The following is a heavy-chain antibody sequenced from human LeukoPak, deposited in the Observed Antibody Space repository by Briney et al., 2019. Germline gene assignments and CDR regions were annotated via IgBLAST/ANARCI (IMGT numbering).Heavy chain of an antibody. CDR2: INSDGSST. V-gene: IGHV3-74*01. D-gene: IGHD6-19*01. CDR3: AVGGGGWYDGGNFDY. J-gene: IGHJ4*02. CDR1: GFTFSSYW. Sequence: GGSLRLSCAASGFTFSSYWMHWVREAPGKGLGWVSRINSDGSSTSYADSVKGRFTISRDNAKHTLYLQMNSLRAEDTAVYYCAVGGGGWYDGGNFDYWGQGTLVTVSS.